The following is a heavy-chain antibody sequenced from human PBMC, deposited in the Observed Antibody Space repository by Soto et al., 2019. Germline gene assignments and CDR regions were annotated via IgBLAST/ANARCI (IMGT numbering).Heavy chain of an antibody. CDR2: IHPGEFDV. J-gene: IGHJ6*02. Sequence: TGESLKISCNGSGYRFTTYWIGLVRQMPGKGLEWMGIIHPGEFDVRYSPSFQGQVTISADKDISTAYLQWSSLKASDTAMYYCARSGYYGSRYGMDVCGQGTTVTVSS. CDR1: GYRFTTYW. CDR3: ARSGYYGSRYGMDV. D-gene: IGHD3-3*01. V-gene: IGHV5-51*01.